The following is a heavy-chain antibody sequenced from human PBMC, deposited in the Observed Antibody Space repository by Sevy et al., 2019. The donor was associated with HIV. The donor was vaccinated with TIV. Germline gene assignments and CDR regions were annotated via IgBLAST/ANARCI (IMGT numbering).Heavy chain of an antibody. J-gene: IGHJ6*02. CDR1: GFTLNKNW. CDR3: TTESKEGNYYDSSDYYDYYYYGMDV. D-gene: IGHD3-22*01. CDR2: LKSKTEGGTT. V-gene: IGHV3-15*01. Sequence: GGSLRLSCAASGFTLNKNWMSWVRQAPGKGREWVGRLKSKTEGGTTDYAEAVKGRFSISRGDSKNMLYLQMNSLKTEDTAVYYCTTESKEGNYYDSSDYYDYYYYGMDVWGQGTTVTVSS.